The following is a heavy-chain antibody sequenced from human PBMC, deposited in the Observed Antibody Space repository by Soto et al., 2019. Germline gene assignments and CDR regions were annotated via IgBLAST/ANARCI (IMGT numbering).Heavy chain of an antibody. Sequence: GGSLRLSCAASGFSFSSYDMHWVRQPIGKGLEWVSYIGKAGDTYYSGSVKGRFAISRENAKNSLYLQMNSLTVEDTAVYYCARDPSGWGLDVWGQGTTVTVSS. CDR2: IGKAGDT. CDR1: GFSFSSYD. V-gene: IGHV3-13*01. D-gene: IGHD6-19*01. J-gene: IGHJ6*02. CDR3: ARDPSGWGLDV.